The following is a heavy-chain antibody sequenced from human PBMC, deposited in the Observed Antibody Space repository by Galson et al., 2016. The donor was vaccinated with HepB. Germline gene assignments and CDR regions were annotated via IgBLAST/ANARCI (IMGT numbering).Heavy chain of an antibody. CDR2: IYPGDSET. CDR1: GYSLTDYW. V-gene: IGHV5-51*01. D-gene: IGHD2-21*02. Sequence: QSGAEVKKPGESLKISCKGSGYSLTDYWIGWVRQMPGKGLEWVAIIYPGDSETRYSPSFQGQVTISADKSIRTAYLRWSTLKASDTAMYYCARLAYCSGDCYSLLGVFYYGFDVWGQGTTVTVSS. J-gene: IGHJ6*02. CDR3: ARLAYCSGDCYSLLGVFYYGFDV.